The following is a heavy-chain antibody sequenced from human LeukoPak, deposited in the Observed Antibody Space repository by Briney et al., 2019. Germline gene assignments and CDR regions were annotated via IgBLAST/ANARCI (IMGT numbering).Heavy chain of an antibody. J-gene: IGHJ4*02. CDR1: GFTFSSYA. CDR2: ISYDGSNK. Sequence: GRSPRLSCAASGFTFSSYAMHWVRQVPGKGLEWVAVISYDGSNKYYADSVKGRFTISRDNSKNTLYLQMNSLRAEDTAVYYCARDRYLAAAGYFDYWGQGTLVTVSS. V-gene: IGHV3-30*04. D-gene: IGHD6-13*01. CDR3: ARDRYLAAAGYFDY.